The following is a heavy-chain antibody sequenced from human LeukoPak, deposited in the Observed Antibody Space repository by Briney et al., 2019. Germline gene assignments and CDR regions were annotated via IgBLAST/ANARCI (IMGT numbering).Heavy chain of an antibody. CDR3: AKDRGYSGYDYYYYGMDV. CDR1: GFTFSSYG. D-gene: IGHD5-12*01. CDR2: ISYDGSNK. V-gene: IGHV3-30*18. J-gene: IGHJ6*02. Sequence: GGSLRLSCAASGFTFSSYGMHWVRQAPGKGLEWVAVISYDGSNKYYADSVKGRFTISRDNSKSTLYLQMNSLRAEDTAVYYCAKDRGYSGYDYYYYGMDVWGQGTTVTVSS.